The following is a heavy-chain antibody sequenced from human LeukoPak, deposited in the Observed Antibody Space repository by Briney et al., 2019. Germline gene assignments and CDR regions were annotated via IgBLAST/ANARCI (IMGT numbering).Heavy chain of an antibody. D-gene: IGHD3-22*01. Sequence: ASVKVSCKASGYTFTGYYMHWVRQAPGQGLEWMGWINPNSGGTNYAQKFQGRVTMTRDTSISTAYMELSRLRSDDTAVYYYAVGKNYYDVKAAFDIWGQGTMVTVSS. CDR3: AVGKNYYDVKAAFDI. V-gene: IGHV1-2*02. J-gene: IGHJ3*02. CDR1: GYTFTGYY. CDR2: INPNSGGT.